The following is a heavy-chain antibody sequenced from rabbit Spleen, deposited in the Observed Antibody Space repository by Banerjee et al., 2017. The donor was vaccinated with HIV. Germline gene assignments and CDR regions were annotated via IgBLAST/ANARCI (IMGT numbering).Heavy chain of an antibody. CDR3: AGDLAGVIGWNFRL. J-gene: IGHJ4*01. D-gene: IGHD4-1*01. Sequence: QEQLEESGGGLVKPEGSLTLTCKASGFSFSDRDVMCWGRQAPGKGLEWIGCINTATGKELYARWARGRFTLSPTTSTRMTLQRTSLAAADTATYFCAGDLAGVIGWNFRLWGPGTLVPVS. V-gene: IGHV1S45*01. CDR2: INTATGKEL. CDR1: GFSFSDRDV.